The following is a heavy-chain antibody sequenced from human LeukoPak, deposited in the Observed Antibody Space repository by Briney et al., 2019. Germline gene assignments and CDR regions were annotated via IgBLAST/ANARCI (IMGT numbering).Heavy chain of an antibody. V-gene: IGHV4-34*01. CDR3: ARVGSPYYDSRGYYLR. Sequence: PSETLSLTCAVYGGSFSGYYWSWLRQPPGKGLEWIGEINHSGSTNYNPSLKSRVTISVDTSKNQFSLKLSSVTAADTAVYYCARVGSPYYDSRGYYLRWGQGTLVTVSS. CDR1: GGSFSGYY. D-gene: IGHD3-22*01. J-gene: IGHJ4*02. CDR2: INHSGST.